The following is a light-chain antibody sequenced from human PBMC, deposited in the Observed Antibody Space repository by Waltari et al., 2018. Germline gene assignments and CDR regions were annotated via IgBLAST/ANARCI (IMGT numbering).Light chain of an antibody. CDR2: EVS. V-gene: IGLV2-23*02. J-gene: IGLJ1*01. CDR3: CSCAGANTYV. CDR1: TSDVGRYNL. Sequence: SALTQPASVPGAPGQPHTVGCTGPTSDVGRYNLVSWYQHHPPKPPKLMIYEVSKRPSGVSNRFSGSKSGNTASLTISGLQPEDEADYYCCSCAGANTYVFGSGTKVTVL.